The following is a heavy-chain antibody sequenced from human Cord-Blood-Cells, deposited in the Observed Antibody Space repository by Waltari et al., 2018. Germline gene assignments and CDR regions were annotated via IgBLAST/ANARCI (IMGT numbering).Heavy chain of an antibody. J-gene: IGHJ4*02. D-gene: IGHD6-6*01. CDR1: GFTFSSYS. Sequence: EVQLVESGGGLVKPGGSLRLSCAASGFTFSSYSMNWVRQAPGKGLEWVSSISSSSSYIYYANSVKGRFTISRDNAKNSLYLQMNSLRAEDTAVYYCARLGGEYSSSSGGYWGQGTLVTVSS. V-gene: IGHV3-21*01. CDR3: ARLGGEYSSSSGGY. CDR2: ISSSSSYI.